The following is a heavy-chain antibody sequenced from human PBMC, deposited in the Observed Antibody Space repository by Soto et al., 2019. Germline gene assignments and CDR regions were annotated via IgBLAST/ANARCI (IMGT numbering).Heavy chain of an antibody. D-gene: IGHD2-15*01. CDR3: ARDIHLGYCSAGICSGLDS. CDR1: GFTFSIYG. Sequence: QVQLVASGGGVVQPGRSLRLSCAASGFTFSIYGMHWVRQAPGKGLEWVAIAWFDGSIEYYAHSVKSRFTISRDNSKNTLYLQMNSLRAEDTVVYYCARDIHLGYCSAGICSGLDSWGQGTLVTVSS. CDR2: AWFDGSIE. V-gene: IGHV3-33*01. J-gene: IGHJ5*01.